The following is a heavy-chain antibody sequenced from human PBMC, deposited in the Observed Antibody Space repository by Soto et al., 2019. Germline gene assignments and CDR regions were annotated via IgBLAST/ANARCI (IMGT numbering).Heavy chain of an antibody. V-gene: IGHV4-4*02. J-gene: IGHJ6*02. D-gene: IGHD3-16*01. CDR1: GAPITTTKW. CDR2: LSRGDER. Sequence: QVQLQESGPGLVKPSETLSLTCTVSGAPITTTKWWAWVRLPPGKGLEWIGELSRGDERSSNPSLEGRFTMSLDKSNNHFSLKLTSVTAAEPAIYYCATQTISYTWGVWGRGPSVTVSS. CDR3: ATQTISYTWGV.